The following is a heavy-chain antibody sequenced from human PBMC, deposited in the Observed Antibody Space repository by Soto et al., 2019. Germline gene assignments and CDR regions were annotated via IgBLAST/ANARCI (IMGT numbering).Heavy chain of an antibody. CDR2: IYYSGST. J-gene: IGHJ6*02. Sequence: PSETLSLTCTVSGGSISSSSYYWGWIRQPPGKGLEWIGSIYYSGSTYYNPSLKSRVTTSVDTSKNQFSLKLSSVTAADTAVYYCATLDLMVRGVIIYYYYGMEVRGQGTTVTVSS. D-gene: IGHD3-10*01. CDR3: ATLDLMVRGVIIYYYYGMEV. CDR1: GGSISSSSYY. V-gene: IGHV4-39*01.